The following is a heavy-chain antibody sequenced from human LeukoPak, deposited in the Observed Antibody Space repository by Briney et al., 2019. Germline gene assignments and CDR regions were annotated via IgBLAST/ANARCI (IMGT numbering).Heavy chain of an antibody. CDR1: GGSISSGSYY. Sequence: SETLSLTCTVSGGSISSGSYYWSWIRQPAGKGLEWIGRIYTSGSTNYNPSLKSRVTISVDTSKNQFSLKLSSVTAADTAVYYCARDAQDYDFWSGSPYYYYYMDVWGKGTTVTVSS. D-gene: IGHD3-3*01. V-gene: IGHV4-61*02. J-gene: IGHJ6*03. CDR3: ARDAQDYDFWSGSPYYYYYMDV. CDR2: IYTSGST.